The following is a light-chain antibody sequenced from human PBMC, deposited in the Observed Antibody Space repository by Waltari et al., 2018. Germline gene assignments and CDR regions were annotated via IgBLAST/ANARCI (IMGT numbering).Light chain of an antibody. V-gene: IGKV3-15*01. CDR2: GAS. CDR1: QSVSNN. J-gene: IGKJ1*01. CDR3: QQYNNWPLT. Sequence: EIVMTQSPATLSVSPGERATLSCRASQSVSNNLAWYQQNPGQPPRLLIYGASARATGLPARFSGSGSGTEFTLTISSLQSEDFAVYYCQQYNNWPLTFGQGTQVEIK.